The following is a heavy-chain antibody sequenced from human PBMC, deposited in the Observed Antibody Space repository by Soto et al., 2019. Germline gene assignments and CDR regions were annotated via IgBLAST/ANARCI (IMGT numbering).Heavy chain of an antibody. V-gene: IGHV4-30-2*01. CDR1: GGSISSGGYF. CDR2: FYHSRST. CDR3: ARGPPFH. J-gene: IGHJ4*02. Sequence: QLQLQESGSGLVKPSQTLSLTCAVSGGSISSGGYFWSWIRQPPGKGLEWIGYFYHSRSTYYNPSLKSRVTISVDRSKNQFSLKLSSVTAADTAVYYCARGPPFHWGQGTLVPVSS. D-gene: IGHD3-16*01.